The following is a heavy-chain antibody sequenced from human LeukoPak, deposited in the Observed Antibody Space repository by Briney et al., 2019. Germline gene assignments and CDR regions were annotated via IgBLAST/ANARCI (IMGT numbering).Heavy chain of an antibody. Sequence: GGSLRLSCAASGFTFSSYSMNWVRQAPGKGLEWVSSISSSSNYIYYADSVKGRFTISRDNAKNSLYLQMNSLRAEDTAVYYCARGGEEYQLLYNYYYYYMDVWGKGTTVTVSS. CDR3: ARGGEEYQLLYNYYYYYMDV. CDR2: ISSSSNYI. J-gene: IGHJ6*03. V-gene: IGHV3-21*01. D-gene: IGHD2-2*02. CDR1: GFTFSSYS.